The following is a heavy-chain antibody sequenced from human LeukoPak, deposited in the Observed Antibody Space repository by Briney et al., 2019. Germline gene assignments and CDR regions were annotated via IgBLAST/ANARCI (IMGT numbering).Heavy chain of an antibody. CDR3: ARGIYDYGYFQH. CDR2: IYYSGST. Sequence: PSETLSLTCTASGGSISSYYWSWLRQPPGKGLEWIGYIYYSGSTNYNPSLKSRVTISVDTSKNQFSLKLSSVTAADTAVYYCARGIYDYGYFQHWGQGTLVTVSS. CDR1: GGSISSYY. D-gene: IGHD4/OR15-4a*01. V-gene: IGHV4-59*01. J-gene: IGHJ1*01.